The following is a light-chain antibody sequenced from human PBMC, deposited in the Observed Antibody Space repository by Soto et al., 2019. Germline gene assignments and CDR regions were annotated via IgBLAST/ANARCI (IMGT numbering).Light chain of an antibody. CDR3: QQCSNRIRT. CDR1: QSISNY. Sequence: EILMTQSPSSLSLSLGERATISCQASQSISNYLDWYQQKPGKAPKLLIYDASNMDTGIPARFSGSGSGTDFTLTITSLEPEDFAVYYCQQCSNRIRTFGPGTIVEIK. CDR2: DAS. J-gene: IGKJ3*01. V-gene: IGKV3-11*01.